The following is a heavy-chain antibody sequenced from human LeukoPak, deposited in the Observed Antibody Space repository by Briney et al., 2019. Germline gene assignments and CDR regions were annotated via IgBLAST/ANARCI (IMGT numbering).Heavy chain of an antibody. D-gene: IGHD6-19*01. CDR2: INPNSGGT. J-gene: IGHJ4*02. CDR1: GYTFTGYY. CDR3: ATVYSSGRYFDY. Sequence: ASVKVSCKASGYTFTGYYMHWVRQAPGQGLEWMGWINPNSGGTNYAQKFQGRVTMTRDTSITSAYMELSSLRSDDTAVYYCATVYSSGRYFDYWGQGTLVTVSS. V-gene: IGHV1-2*02.